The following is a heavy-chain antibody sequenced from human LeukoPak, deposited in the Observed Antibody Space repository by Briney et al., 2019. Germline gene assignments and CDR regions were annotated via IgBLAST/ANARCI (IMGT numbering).Heavy chain of an antibody. CDR2: IYYTGNT. D-gene: IGHD3/OR15-3a*01. CDR1: GVSISSSYSY. Sequence: SETLSLTCTVSGVSISSSYSYWGWIRQPPGMGLEWIGSIYYTGNTHYNASLKSQVSISIDTSKNQFSLKLTSVTAADTAVYYCARQTGSGLFILPGGQGTLVTVSS. V-gene: IGHV4-39*01. J-gene: IGHJ4*02. CDR3: ARQTGSGLFILP.